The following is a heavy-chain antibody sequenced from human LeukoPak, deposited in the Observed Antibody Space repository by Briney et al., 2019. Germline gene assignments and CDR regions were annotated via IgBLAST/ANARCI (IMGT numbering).Heavy chain of an antibody. CDR1: GYTFTSYY. J-gene: IGHJ4*02. CDR3: ARLSGSYDY. Sequence: EASVTVSCKASGYTFTSYYMHWVRQAPGQGLEWMGIINPSGGSASYAQKFQGRVTMTRDMSTSTVYMELSSLRSEDTAVYYCARLSGSYDYWGQGTLVTVSS. D-gene: IGHD1-26*01. V-gene: IGHV1-46*01. CDR2: INPSGGSA.